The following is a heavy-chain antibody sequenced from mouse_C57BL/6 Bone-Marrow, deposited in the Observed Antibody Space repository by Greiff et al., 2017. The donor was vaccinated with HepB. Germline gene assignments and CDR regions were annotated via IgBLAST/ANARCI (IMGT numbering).Heavy chain of an antibody. J-gene: IGHJ3*01. Sequence: EVQLQQSGAELVRPGASVKLSCTASGFNIKDDYMHWVKQRPEQGLEWIGWIDPENGDTEYASKFQGKATITADTSSNTAYLQLSSLTSEDTAVYYCTTYYYSNLWFAYWGQGTLVTVSA. D-gene: IGHD2-5*01. CDR3: TTYYYSNLWFAY. CDR2: IDPENGDT. V-gene: IGHV14-4*01. CDR1: GFNIKDDY.